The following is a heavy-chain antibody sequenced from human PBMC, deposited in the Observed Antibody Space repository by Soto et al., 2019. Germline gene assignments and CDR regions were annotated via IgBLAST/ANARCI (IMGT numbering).Heavy chain of an antibody. CDR3: ARVYGDYPYYFDY. D-gene: IGHD4-17*01. V-gene: IGHV3-30-3*01. J-gene: IGHJ4*02. Sequence: GGSLRLSCAASGFTFSSYAMHWVRQAPGKGLEWVAVISYDGSNKYYADSVKGRFTISRDNSKNTLYLQMNSLRAEDTAVYYCARVYGDYPYYFDYCGQGTLVTVSS. CDR2: ISYDGSNK. CDR1: GFTFSSYA.